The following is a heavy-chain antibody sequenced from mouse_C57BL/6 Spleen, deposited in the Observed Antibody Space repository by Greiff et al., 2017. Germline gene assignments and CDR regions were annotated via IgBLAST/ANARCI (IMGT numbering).Heavy chain of an antibody. D-gene: IGHD1-1*01. CDR1: GYTFTDYN. V-gene: IGHV1-22*01. Sequence: EVQLQQSGPELVKPGASVKMSCKASGYTFTDYNMHWVKQSHGKSLEWIGYINPNNGGTSYNQKFKGKATLTVNKSSSTAYMELRSLTSEDSAVYYCAREYYVGDYYAMDYWGQGTSVTVSS. J-gene: IGHJ4*01. CDR3: AREYYVGDYYAMDY. CDR2: INPNNGGT.